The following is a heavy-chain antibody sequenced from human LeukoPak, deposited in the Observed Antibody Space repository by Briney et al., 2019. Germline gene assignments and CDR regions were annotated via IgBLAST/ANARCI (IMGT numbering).Heavy chain of an antibody. Sequence: KPSETLSLTCTVSGGSISSYYWSWIRQPPGKGLEWIGYIYYSGSTNYNPSLKSRVTISVDTSKNQFSLKLSSVTAADTAVYYCARSKRSGCSSTSCLLNWFDPWGQGTLVTVSS. J-gene: IGHJ5*02. D-gene: IGHD2-2*01. CDR3: ARSKRSGCSSTSCLLNWFDP. CDR2: IYYSGST. V-gene: IGHV4-59*12. CDR1: GGSISSYY.